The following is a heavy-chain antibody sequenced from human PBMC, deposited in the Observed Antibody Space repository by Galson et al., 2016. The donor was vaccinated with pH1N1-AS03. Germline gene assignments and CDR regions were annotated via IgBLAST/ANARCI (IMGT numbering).Heavy chain of an antibody. CDR3: ARPKNGGNSQVNVFDL. CDR1: GYTFTDYA. J-gene: IGHJ3*01. V-gene: IGHV1-18*04. Sequence: SVKVSCKASGYTFTDYALSWVRQAPGQGLEWMGWIRTYNGDANYAEKFQGRVTMTTDTSTSTAYMELRSLRSDDTAVYYCARPKNGGNSQVNVFDLWGQGTMVTVSS. D-gene: IGHD4-23*01. CDR2: IRTYNGDA.